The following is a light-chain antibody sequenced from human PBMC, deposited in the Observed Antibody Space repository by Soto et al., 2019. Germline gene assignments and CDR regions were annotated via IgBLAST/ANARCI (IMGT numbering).Light chain of an antibody. V-gene: IGKV3-20*01. CDR1: QSIYRNF. J-gene: IGKJ1*01. CDR3: QQYGATPWT. CDR2: GAS. Sequence: EIVLTQSPGTLSLSPGERATLSCRASQSIYRNFVAWYQQRPGQAPRLLISGASTRSTGIPDRFTGSVSGADVTLTISRLEPEEFAVYYCQQYGATPWTFAQGTKVEIK.